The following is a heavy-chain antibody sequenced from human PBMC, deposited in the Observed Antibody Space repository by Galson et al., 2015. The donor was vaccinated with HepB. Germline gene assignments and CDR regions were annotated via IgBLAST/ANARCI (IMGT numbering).Heavy chain of an antibody. Sequence: SLRLSCAASGFTFSSYWMSWVRQAPGKGLEWVANIKQDGSEKYYVDSVKGRFTISRDNAKNSLYLQMNSLRAEDTAVYYCARDGGYLWSGYHHDYWGQGTLVTVSS. CDR2: IKQDGSEK. V-gene: IGHV3-7*01. J-gene: IGHJ4*02. D-gene: IGHD3-3*01. CDR1: GFTFSSYW. CDR3: ARDGGYLWSGYHHDY.